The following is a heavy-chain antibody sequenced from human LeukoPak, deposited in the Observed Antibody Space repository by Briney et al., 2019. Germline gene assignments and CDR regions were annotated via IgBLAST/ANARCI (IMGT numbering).Heavy chain of an antibody. CDR3: VRGWGSTVYASAFDV. CDR2: VRYDGGSN. V-gene: IGHV3-30*02. D-gene: IGHD2/OR15-2a*01. J-gene: IGHJ3*01. CDR1: RFTFTSYG. Sequence: GGSLRLSGAASRFTFTSYGMHWVRKAPGNGLEWVAYVRYDGGSNSYADSVKGRFSISRDNSKNTLYLEMNGLRAEDTAVYYCVRGWGSTVYASAFDVWGQGTMVTVSS.